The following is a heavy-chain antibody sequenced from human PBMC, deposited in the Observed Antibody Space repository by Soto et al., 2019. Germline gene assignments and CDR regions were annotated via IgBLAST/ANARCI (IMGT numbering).Heavy chain of an antibody. CDR1: GYTFTNYA. Sequence: ASVKVSCKASGYTFTNYAMHWVRQAPGQRLEWMGWIHAGNGNTKYSQKFQGRVTLSRDTSASTAYMELSSLRPEDTAAYYCVSGYCSDGNCYPPSAYWGQGTLVTVSS. J-gene: IGHJ4*02. CDR3: VSGYCSDGNCYPPSAY. D-gene: IGHD2-15*01. CDR2: IHAGNGNT. V-gene: IGHV1-3*01.